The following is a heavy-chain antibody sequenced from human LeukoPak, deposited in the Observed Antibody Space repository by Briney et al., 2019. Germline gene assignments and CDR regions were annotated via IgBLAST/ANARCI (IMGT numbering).Heavy chain of an antibody. CDR2: IWYDGTNK. Sequence: GGSLRLSCAASGFSFSSYGMHWVRQAPGKGLEWVAVIWYDGTNKYYADSVKGRFTISRDNSKNTLYLQVNSLRAEDTAVYYCARDQRGFSYSKYYFDYWGQGTLVTVSS. J-gene: IGHJ4*02. CDR3: ARDQRGFSYSKYYFDY. D-gene: IGHD5-18*01. CDR1: GFSFSSYG. V-gene: IGHV3-33*01.